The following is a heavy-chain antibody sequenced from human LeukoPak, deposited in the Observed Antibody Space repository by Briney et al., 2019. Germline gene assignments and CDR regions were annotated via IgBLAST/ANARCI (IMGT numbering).Heavy chain of an antibody. Sequence: SETLSLTCTVSGGSISSGGYYWNWIRQHPGKGLEWIGYIYYSGSTYYNPSLKSRVTISVDASKNQFSLKLSSVTAADTAVYYCAREGPFRVFDYWGQGTLVTVSS. CDR3: AREGPFRVFDY. V-gene: IGHV4-31*03. CDR2: IYYSGST. D-gene: IGHD3-10*01. CDR1: GGSISSGGYY. J-gene: IGHJ4*02.